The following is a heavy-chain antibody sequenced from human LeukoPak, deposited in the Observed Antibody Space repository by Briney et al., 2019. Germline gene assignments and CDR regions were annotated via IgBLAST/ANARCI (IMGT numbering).Heavy chain of an antibody. D-gene: IGHD5-18*01. CDR2: IKPNSGDT. Sequence: GASVKVSCKASGYTFSGYYMHWVRQAPGQGLEWMGWIKPNSGDTKYAQKFQGRVTMTEDTSTDTAYMELSSLRSEDTAVYYCATRPVDTAMGFDYWGQGTLVTVSS. CDR1: GYTFSGYY. V-gene: IGHV1-2*02. J-gene: IGHJ4*02. CDR3: ATRPVDTAMGFDY.